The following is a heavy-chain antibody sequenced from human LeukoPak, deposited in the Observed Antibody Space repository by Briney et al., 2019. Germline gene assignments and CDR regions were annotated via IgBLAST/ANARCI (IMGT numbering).Heavy chain of an antibody. J-gene: IGHJ5*02. CDR2: INSDGSST. CDR1: GCTFSSYW. V-gene: IGHV3-74*01. Sequence: GGSLRLSCAASGCTFSSYWMHWVRQAPGKGLVWVSRINSDGSSTSYADSVKGRFTISRDNAKNKLYPQMNSLRAEDTAVYYCARAGVRGVISWFDPWGQGTLVTVSS. D-gene: IGHD3-10*01. CDR3: ARAGVRGVISWFDP.